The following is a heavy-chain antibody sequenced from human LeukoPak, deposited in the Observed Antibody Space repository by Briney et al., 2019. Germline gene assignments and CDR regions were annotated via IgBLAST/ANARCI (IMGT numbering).Heavy chain of an antibody. CDR3: ARLGYGGNSEHGCCLGYYMDV. V-gene: IGHV4-4*07. D-gene: IGHD4-23*01. Sequence: PSETLSLTCTVSGGSISSYYWSWIRQPAGKGLEWIGRIYTSGSTNYNPSLKSRVTMSVDTSKNQFSLKLSSVTAADTAVYYCARLGYGGNSEHGCCLGYYMDVWGKGTTVTVSS. CDR1: GGSISSYY. CDR2: IYTSGST. J-gene: IGHJ6*03.